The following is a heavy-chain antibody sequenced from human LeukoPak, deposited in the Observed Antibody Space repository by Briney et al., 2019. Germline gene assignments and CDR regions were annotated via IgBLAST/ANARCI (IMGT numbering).Heavy chain of an antibody. V-gene: IGHV1-69*04. D-gene: IGHD6-6*01. J-gene: IGHJ5*02. CDR2: IIPILGIA. CDR3: ARDDGGSSSGFNNWFDP. CDR1: GGTFSSYA. Sequence: SVKVSCKASGGTFSSYAISWVRQAPGQGLEWMGRIIPILGIANYAQKFQGRVTITADKSTSTAYMELSSLRSEDTAVYCCARDDGGSSSGFNNWFDPWGQGTLVTVSS.